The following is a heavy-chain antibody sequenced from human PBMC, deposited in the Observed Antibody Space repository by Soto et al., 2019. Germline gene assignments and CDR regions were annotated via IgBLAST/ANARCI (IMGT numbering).Heavy chain of an antibody. CDR1: GGSISSSSYY. CDR2: IDNNGVT. V-gene: IGHV4-39*01. CDR3: GKILVGATGHTDADS. D-gene: IGHD2-15*01. J-gene: IGHJ4*02. Sequence: LSLTCTVSGGSISSSSYYWGWIRQPPGKGLEWIGSIDNNGVTNYNSSLKSRVTISRDTSKNQFSLRLTSVTAADTAVYYCGKILVGATGHTDADSWGPGTLVTVSS.